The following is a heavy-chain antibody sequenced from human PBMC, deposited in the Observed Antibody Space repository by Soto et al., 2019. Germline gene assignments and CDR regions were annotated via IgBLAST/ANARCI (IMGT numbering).Heavy chain of an antibody. CDR3: ARLRYSSGWFRCDY. CDR1: GGSISSYY. D-gene: IGHD6-19*01. J-gene: IGHJ4*02. Sequence: PSETLSLTCTVSGGSISSYYWSWIRQPPGKGLEWIGYIYYSGSTNYNPSLKSRVTISVDTSKNQFSLKLSSVTAADTAVYYCARLRYSSGWFRCDYWGQGTLVTVSS. CDR2: IYYSGST. V-gene: IGHV4-59*08.